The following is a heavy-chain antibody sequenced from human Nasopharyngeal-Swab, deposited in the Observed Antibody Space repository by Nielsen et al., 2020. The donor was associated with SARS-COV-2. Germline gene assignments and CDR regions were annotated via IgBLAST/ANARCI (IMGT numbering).Heavy chain of an antibody. CDR1: GFTFSSYG. J-gene: IGHJ6*03. V-gene: IGHV3-30*18. CDR2: ISYDGSNK. D-gene: IGHD2-8*01. CDR3: AKVLGVYYYMDV. Sequence: GESLKISCAASGFTFSSYGMHWVRQAPGKGLEWVAVISYDGSNKYYADSVKGRFTISRDNSKNTLYLQMNSLRAEDTAVYYCAKVLGVYYYMDVWGKGTTGTVSS.